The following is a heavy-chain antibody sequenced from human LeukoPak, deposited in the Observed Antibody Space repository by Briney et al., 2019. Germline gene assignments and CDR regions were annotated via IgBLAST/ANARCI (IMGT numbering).Heavy chain of an antibody. CDR3: ARDLVVAGTGFGY. J-gene: IGHJ4*02. D-gene: IGHD6-19*01. V-gene: IGHV3-20*04. CDR1: GFTFDDYG. CDR2: INWKGGTT. Sequence: GGSLRLSCAASGFTFDDYGMSWVRQAPGKGLEWGSGINWKGGTTGYADSVKGRFTISRDNAKKSLYLQMTSQRAEDTALYYCARDLVVAGTGFGYWGQGTLVTVSS.